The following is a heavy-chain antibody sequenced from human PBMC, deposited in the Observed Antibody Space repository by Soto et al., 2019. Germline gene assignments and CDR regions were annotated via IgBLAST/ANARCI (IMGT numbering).Heavy chain of an antibody. Sequence: SETLSLTCSVSGAALNSGNYYWSWIRQVPGNGLGWIGHIYVTGAVDYNPSLRHRITISQDTSERQFSLNLRLVTAADTAVYYCARLRIATNNYKWFDPWGQGTLVTVS. CDR1: GAALNSGNYY. CDR3: ARLRIATNNYKWFDP. V-gene: IGHV4-31*03. J-gene: IGHJ5*02. CDR2: IYVTGAV. D-gene: IGHD2-21*01.